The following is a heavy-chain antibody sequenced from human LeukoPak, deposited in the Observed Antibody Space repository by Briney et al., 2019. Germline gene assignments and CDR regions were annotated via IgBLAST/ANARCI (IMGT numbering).Heavy chain of an antibody. CDR1: GGSFSGYY. V-gene: IGHV4-34*01. D-gene: IGHD6-13*01. Sequence: SETLSLTCAVYGGSFSGYYWSWIRQPPGKGLEWIGEINHSGSTNYNPSLKSRVTISIDTSKNQFSLEMSSVTAADTAVYYCARGRGARSSRWYNWFDPWGQGTLVTVSS. CDR2: INHSGST. CDR3: ARGRGARSSRWYNWFDP. J-gene: IGHJ5*02.